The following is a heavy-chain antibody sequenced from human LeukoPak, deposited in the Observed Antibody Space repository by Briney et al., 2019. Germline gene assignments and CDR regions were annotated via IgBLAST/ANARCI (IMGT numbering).Heavy chain of an antibody. J-gene: IGHJ4*02. V-gene: IGHV4-39*01. CDR3: ARHWSPSSIKVLYYFDY. CDR2: IYYSGTT. Sequence: SETLSLTCTIAGGSISSSSYYWGWIRQPPGKGLEWFGSIYYSGTTYYNPSLKSRVTISVDTSKSQFSLKLSSVTAAETAVYYCARHWSPSSIKVLYYFDYWGQGTLVTVSS. CDR1: GGSISSSSYY. D-gene: IGHD1-26*01.